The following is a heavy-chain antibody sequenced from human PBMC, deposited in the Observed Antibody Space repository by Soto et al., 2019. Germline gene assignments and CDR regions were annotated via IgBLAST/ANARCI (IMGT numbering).Heavy chain of an antibody. V-gene: IGHV3-74*03. Sequence: EVQLVESGGGLVQPGESLRLSCEASGLTFRSYWMHWVRQAPGKGLVWVSRINTDGSVAMYVDSVKGQFTISRDNAKNTLYLHMNSLRAEDTAVYYCVRDMQLWRLDSWCQGTLVTVSS. CDR1: GLTFRSYW. CDR3: VRDMQLWRLDS. D-gene: IGHD2-21*01. J-gene: IGHJ4*02. CDR2: INTDGSVA.